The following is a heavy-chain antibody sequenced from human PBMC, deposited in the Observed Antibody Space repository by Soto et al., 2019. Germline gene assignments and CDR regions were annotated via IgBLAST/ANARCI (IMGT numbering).Heavy chain of an antibody. CDR3: ARGYSYTQPVFDY. Sequence: GGSLRLSCAASGFTVSDNYMTWVRQAPGKGLEWVSFIYSSGSTYYADSVKGRFTISRDNFKNTLYLQMNSLRAEDTAVYYCARGYSYTQPVFDYWGLGTLVTVSS. V-gene: IGHV3-53*01. CDR2: IYSSGST. D-gene: IGHD5-18*01. CDR1: GFTVSDNY. J-gene: IGHJ4*02.